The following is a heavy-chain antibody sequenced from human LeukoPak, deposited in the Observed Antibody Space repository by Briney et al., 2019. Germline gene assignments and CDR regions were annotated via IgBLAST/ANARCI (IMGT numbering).Heavy chain of an antibody. CDR1: GFTFSSYW. J-gene: IGHJ6*02. D-gene: IGHD3-10*01. Sequence: GGSLRLSCAASGFTFSSYWMHWVRQAPGKGLAWVSRINSDGSSTSYADSVKGRFTISRDNAKNTLYLQMNSLRAEDTAVYYCAGSTMVRGVIYYYYGMDVWSQGTTVTVSS. V-gene: IGHV3-74*01. CDR3: AGSTMVRGVIYYYYGMDV. CDR2: INSDGSST.